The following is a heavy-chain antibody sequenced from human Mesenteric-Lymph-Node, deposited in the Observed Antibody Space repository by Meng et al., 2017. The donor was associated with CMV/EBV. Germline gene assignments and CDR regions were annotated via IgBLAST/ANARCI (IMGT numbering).Heavy chain of an antibody. CDR1: GFTFSSFA. J-gene: IGHJ4*02. CDR3: AKDHQQWLVRFYYFDY. Sequence: GESLKISCAASGFTFSSFAMSWVRQAPGRGLEWVSLIYDDGVGTLYADSVKGRFTISRDNSKNTLYLQMSSLRAEDTAVYYCAKDHQQWLVRFYYFDYWGQGTLVTVSS. CDR2: IYDDGVGT. V-gene: IGHV3-23*01. D-gene: IGHD6-19*01.